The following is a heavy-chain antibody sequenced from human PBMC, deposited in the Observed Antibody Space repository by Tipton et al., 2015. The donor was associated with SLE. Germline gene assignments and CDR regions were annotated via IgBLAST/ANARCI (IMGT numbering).Heavy chain of an antibody. CDR1: GGSISSYY. CDR3: AGQRQYYDFWSGYFDAFDI. J-gene: IGHJ3*02. D-gene: IGHD3-3*01. Sequence: TLSLTCTDSGGSISSYYWSWIRQPPGKGLEWIGYIYYSGSTNYNPSLKSRVTISVDTSKNQFSLKLSSVTAADTAVYYCAGQRQYYDFWSGYFDAFDIWGQGTMVTVSS. CDR2: IYYSGST. V-gene: IGHV4-59*01.